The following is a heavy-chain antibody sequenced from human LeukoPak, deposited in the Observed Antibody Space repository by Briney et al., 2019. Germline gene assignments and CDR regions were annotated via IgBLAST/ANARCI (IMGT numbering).Heavy chain of an antibody. V-gene: IGHV3-48*03. D-gene: IGHD3-9*01. CDR1: GFTFSSYE. CDR2: ISSSGSTI. J-gene: IGHJ4*02. CDR3: ARYDILTGYRPNFDY. Sequence: GGSLRLSCAASGFTFSSYEMNRVRQAPGKGLEWVSYISSSGSTIYYADSVKGRFTISRDNAKNSLYLQMNSLRAEDTAVYYCARYDILTGYRPNFDYWGQGTLVTVSS.